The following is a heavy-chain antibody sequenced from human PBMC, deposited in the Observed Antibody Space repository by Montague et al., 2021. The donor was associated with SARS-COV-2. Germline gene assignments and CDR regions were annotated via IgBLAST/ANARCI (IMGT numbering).Heavy chain of an antibody. CDR1: GDSVSSNSAA. CDR3: ALAVAGRGGYDY. D-gene: IGHD6-19*01. J-gene: IGHJ4*02. V-gene: IGHV6-1*01. Sequence: CAISGDSVSSNSAAWNWNRLSPSRGLDRLGRTYYRSKWYYEYAVSLQSRITINPDTSKNQFSLQVKSMTPEDTAVYYCALAVAGRGGYDYWGQGTLVTVSS. CDR2: TYYRSKWYY.